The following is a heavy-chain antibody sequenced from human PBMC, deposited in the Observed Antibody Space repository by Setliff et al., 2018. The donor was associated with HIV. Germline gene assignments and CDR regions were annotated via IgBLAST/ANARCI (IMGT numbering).Heavy chain of an antibody. V-gene: IGHV1-69*13. D-gene: IGHD3-22*01. CDR3: ARGGVYYYDSSGWSMDY. CDR2: IVPVFGTT. J-gene: IGHJ4*02. CDR1: GGTFSSYA. Sequence: SVKVSCKASGGTFSSYAISWVRQAPGQGLDWMGGIVPVFGTTNYAQKFQGRVTITADESTSTAYMELSSLRSEDTAVYYCARGGVYYYDSSGWSMDYWGQGTLVTVSS.